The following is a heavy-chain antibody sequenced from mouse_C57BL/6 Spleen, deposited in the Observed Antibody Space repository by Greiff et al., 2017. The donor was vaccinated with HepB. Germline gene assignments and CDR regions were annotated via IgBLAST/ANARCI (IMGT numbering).Heavy chain of an antibody. Sequence: EVKLQESGPGLVKPSQSLSLTCSVTGYSITSGYYWNWIRQFPGNKLEWMGYISYDGSNNYNPSLKNRISITRDTSKSQFFLKLNSVTTEDTATYYCARELGTAQYYFDYWGQGTTLTVSS. CDR2: ISYDGSN. V-gene: IGHV3-6*01. J-gene: IGHJ2*01. CDR1: GYSITSGYY. CDR3: ARELGTAQYYFDY. D-gene: IGHD3-2*02.